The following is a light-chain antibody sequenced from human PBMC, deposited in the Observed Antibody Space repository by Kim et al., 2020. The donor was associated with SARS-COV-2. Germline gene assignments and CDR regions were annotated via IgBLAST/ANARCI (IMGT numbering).Light chain of an antibody. J-gene: IGKJ2*01. CDR3: QQYMNWPPYT. CDR1: RSVCSN. V-gene: IGKV3-15*01. CDR2: NTS. Sequence: VSPGESASLACRASRSVCSNLARYQHKPGQAPRLLIFNTSKRATGVPARFSGSGSGTLFTLTISDLQYEDFAFYYCQQYMNWPPYTFGQGTKLEI.